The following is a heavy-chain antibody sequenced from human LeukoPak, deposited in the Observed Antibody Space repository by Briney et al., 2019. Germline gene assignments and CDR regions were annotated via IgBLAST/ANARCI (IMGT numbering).Heavy chain of an antibody. V-gene: IGHV4-59*01. Sequence: PSETLSLTCTVSGGSISSCYWSWIRQPPGKGLEWIGYIYYSGSTNYNPSLKSRVTISVDTSKNQFSLKLSSVTAADTAVYYCARDSGSYYNVGRFDPWGQGTLVTVSS. CDR3: ARDSGSYYNVGRFDP. D-gene: IGHD3-10*01. CDR2: IYYSGST. CDR1: GGSISSCY. J-gene: IGHJ5*02.